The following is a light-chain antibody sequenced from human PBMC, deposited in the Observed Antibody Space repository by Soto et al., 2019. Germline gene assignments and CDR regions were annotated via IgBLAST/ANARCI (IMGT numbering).Light chain of an antibody. Sequence: DIQMTQSPSSLSSSVAERFTITCRSSQGISNFLDWYQQKPGKVPKLLVYAASTLQLGVPSRFSGSGSGTDFTLTISSLQPEDVATYYCQKYNSAPYTFGQGTKVDI. J-gene: IGKJ2*01. CDR2: AAS. V-gene: IGKV1-27*01. CDR1: QGISNF. CDR3: QKYNSAPYT.